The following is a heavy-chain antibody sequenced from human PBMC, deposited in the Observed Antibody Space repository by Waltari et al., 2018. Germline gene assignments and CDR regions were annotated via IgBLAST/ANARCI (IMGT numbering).Heavy chain of an antibody. V-gene: IGHV1-2*02. Sequence: QVQLVQSGAEVKKPGASVKVSCKASGYTFTSYYIYWVRQAPGQGLEWMGWINPNSGGTNYAQKFQGRVTMTRDTSIRTAYMELSRLRSDDTAVYYCATSTNYYDTSGTKYFDSWGQGTRVTVSS. CDR1: GYTFTSYY. CDR3: ATSTNYYDTSGTKYFDS. D-gene: IGHD3-22*01. J-gene: IGHJ4*02. CDR2: INPNSGGT.